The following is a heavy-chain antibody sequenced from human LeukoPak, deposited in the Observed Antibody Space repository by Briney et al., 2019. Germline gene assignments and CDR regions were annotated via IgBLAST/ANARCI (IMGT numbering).Heavy chain of an antibody. Sequence: GGSLRLSCAASGFTFSNYNMIWVLQAPGKGLEWVSSITTGGTFIYYGDSVEGRFTISRDNAKNSLYLHMNSLRAEDTAVYYCARDYGGYCLGDWRQGTLVTVSS. CDR2: ITTGGTFI. J-gene: IGHJ4*02. CDR1: GFTFSNYN. D-gene: IGHD4-23*01. CDR3: ARDYGGYCLGD. V-gene: IGHV3-21*01.